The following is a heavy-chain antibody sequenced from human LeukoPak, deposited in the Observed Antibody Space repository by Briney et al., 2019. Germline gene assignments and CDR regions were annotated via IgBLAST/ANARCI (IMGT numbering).Heavy chain of an antibody. D-gene: IGHD5-18*01. CDR1: GFTFSSYW. V-gene: IGHV3-11*04. CDR2: ITSSGSSI. CDR3: ARGPEEPEQLWSRALRY. J-gene: IGHJ4*02. Sequence: GGSLRLSCAASGFTFSSYWMSWIRQAPGKGLEWISYITSSGSSIYYADSVKGRFTISRDNAKNSLYLQMNSLRADDTAVYYCARGPEEPEQLWSRALRYWGQGTLVTVSS.